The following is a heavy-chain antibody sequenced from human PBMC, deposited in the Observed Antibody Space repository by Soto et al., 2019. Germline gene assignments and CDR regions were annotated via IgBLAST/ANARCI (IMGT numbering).Heavy chain of an antibody. V-gene: IGHV3-21*01. CDR3: AREGALKPFSS. CDR2: ISGTGVYI. CDR1: GFTFSNYN. Sequence: WGSLRLSCVASGFTFSNYNMNWVRQAPGKGLEWVSHISGTGVYIHYADAVKGRFTISRDNAKSSVYLQMNSLRAEDTAVYYCAREGALKPFSSWGQGALVTVSS. J-gene: IGHJ5*02.